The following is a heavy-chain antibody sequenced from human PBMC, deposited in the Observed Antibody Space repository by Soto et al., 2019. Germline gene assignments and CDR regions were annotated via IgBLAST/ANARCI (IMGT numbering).Heavy chain of an antibody. V-gene: IGHV4-31*03. CDR1: GGSISSGGYY. J-gene: IGHJ4*02. D-gene: IGHD1-1*01. CDR3: ARSKRNGLEVHY. Sequence: QVQLQESGPGLVKPSQTLSLTCTVSGGSISSGGYYWSWIRQHPGKGLEWIGYIYYSGSTYYNPSLKSRVTISVYTSKNQFSLKLSSVTAADTAVYYCARSKRNGLEVHYWGQGTLVTVSS. CDR2: IYYSGST.